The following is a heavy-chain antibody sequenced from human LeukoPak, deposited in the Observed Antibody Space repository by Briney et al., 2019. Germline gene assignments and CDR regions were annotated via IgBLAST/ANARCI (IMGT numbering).Heavy chain of an antibody. CDR2: IRSKTDGGTT. CDR3: STGHY. V-gene: IGHV3-15*01. J-gene: IGHJ4*02. Sequence: NAGGSLRLSCAASGFTVINAWMSWVRQVPGKGLEWVGRIRSKTDGGTTDHAAPVKGRFIISRDESKNTLYLQMNSLKTEDTGVYYCSTGHYWGQGTLVTVSS. CDR1: GFTVINAW.